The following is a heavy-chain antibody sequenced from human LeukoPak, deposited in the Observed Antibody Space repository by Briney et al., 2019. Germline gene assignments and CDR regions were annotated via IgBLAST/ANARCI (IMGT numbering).Heavy chain of an antibody. CDR3: ARNYYDSSGSS. J-gene: IGHJ4*02. Sequence: SVKVSCKASGYTFTGYYMHWVRQAPGQGLEWMGRIIPILGIANYAQKFQGRVTITADKSTSTAYMELSSLRSEDTAVYYCARNYYDSSGSSWGQGTLVTVSS. V-gene: IGHV1-69*02. CDR1: GYTFTGYY. CDR2: IIPILGIA. D-gene: IGHD3-22*01.